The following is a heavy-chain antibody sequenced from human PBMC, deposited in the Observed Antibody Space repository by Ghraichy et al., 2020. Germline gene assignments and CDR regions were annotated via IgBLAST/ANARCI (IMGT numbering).Heavy chain of an antibody. J-gene: IGHJ4*02. CDR3: ARDQVGFLEWLHHFDY. D-gene: IGHD3-3*01. Sequence: ASVKVSCKASGYTFTSYAMHWVRQAPGQRLEWMGWINAGNGNTKYSQKFQGRVTITRDTSASTAYMELSSLRSEDTAVYYCARDQVGFLEWLHHFDYWGQGTLVTVSS. CDR2: INAGNGNT. CDR1: GYTFTSYA. V-gene: IGHV1-3*01.